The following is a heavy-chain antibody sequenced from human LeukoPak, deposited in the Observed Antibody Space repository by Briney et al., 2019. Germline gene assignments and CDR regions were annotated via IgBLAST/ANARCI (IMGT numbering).Heavy chain of an antibody. CDR2: FDPEDGET. V-gene: IGHV1-24*01. J-gene: IGHJ4*02. CDR1: GYTLTELS. Sequence: ASVKVSCKVSGYTLTELSMHWVRQAPGKGLEWMGGFDPEDGETIYAQKLQGRVTMTTDTSTSTAYMELRSLRSDDTAVYYCAREGPVDTAMGYWGQGTLVTVSS. CDR3: AREGPVDTAMGY. D-gene: IGHD5-18*01.